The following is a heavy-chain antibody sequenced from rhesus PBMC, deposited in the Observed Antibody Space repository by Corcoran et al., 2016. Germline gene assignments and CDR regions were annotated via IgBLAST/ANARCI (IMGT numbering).Heavy chain of an antibody. V-gene: IGHV4-122*02. CDR3: ARAGCTSTTCYDFDD. CDR1: GYSTSSGSS. CDR2: ITYSGST. Sequence: QVQLQESGPGRVTPSETLSLTCAVAGYSTSSGSSCSGPLPPPAKGLVWMGYITYSGSTSDNPSLKSRVTISRDTSKNQFSLQLSSVTAADTAVYYCARAGCTSTTCYDFDDWGQGVLVTVSS. J-gene: IGHJ4*01. D-gene: IGHD2-2*01.